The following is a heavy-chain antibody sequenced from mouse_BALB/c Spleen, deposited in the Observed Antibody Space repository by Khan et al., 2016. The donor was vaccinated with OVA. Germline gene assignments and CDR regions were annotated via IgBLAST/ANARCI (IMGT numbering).Heavy chain of an antibody. V-gene: IGHV1-4*01. CDR2: INPRSDYT. Sequence: QVQLQQSGAELARPGASVKMSCKASGYTFTSHTMHWVKQRPGQGLEWIGYINPRSDYTQYNPTFNDKATFTADMYSSTAYMQLSSLTSEDSAVDYCARRTTEYAMDDWGQGTSVTVAS. D-gene: IGHD2-14*01. CDR1: GYTFTSHT. CDR3: ARRTTEYAMDD. J-gene: IGHJ4*01.